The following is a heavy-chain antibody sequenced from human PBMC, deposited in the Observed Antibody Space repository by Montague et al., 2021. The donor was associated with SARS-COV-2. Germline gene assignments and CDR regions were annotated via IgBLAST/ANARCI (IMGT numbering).Heavy chain of an antibody. V-gene: IGHV4-38-2*02. CDR2: IYHSGST. J-gene: IGHJ4*02. CDR3: ARDVRYYDFWSGRAQTSPDY. D-gene: IGHD3-3*01. CDR1: GYSISSGYY. Sequence: SETRSLTCTVSGYSISSGYYWGWIRQPPWKGLEWIGSIYHSGSTYYNPSLKSRVTISVDTSKNQFSLKLSSVTAADTAVYYCARDVRYYDFWSGRAQTSPDYWGQGTLVTVSS.